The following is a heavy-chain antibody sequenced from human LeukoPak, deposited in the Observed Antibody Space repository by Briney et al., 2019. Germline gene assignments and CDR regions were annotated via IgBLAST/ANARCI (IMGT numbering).Heavy chain of an antibody. CDR3: ARATPDYYEYTNYRYYFDY. J-gene: IGHJ4*02. D-gene: IGHD3-22*01. Sequence: SQTLSLTCGVTGGSISAGDYYWSWIRQPPGKGLEWIGYIYYSGNTYYRPCLRSRATISMDTSKNQISLKLNSVTAADTAVYYCARATPDYYEYTNYRYYFDYWGQGTLVTVSS. CDR1: GGSISAGDYY. CDR2: IYYSGNT. V-gene: IGHV4-30-4*01.